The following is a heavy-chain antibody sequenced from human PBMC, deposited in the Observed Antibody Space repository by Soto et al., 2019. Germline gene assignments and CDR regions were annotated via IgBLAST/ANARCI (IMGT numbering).Heavy chain of an antibody. CDR2: INPNSGGT. Sequence: ASLKVSCKGSGYIFTHEYMHWVRQAPGQELGWMGRINPNSGGTNYAQKFQGRVTMTRDTSISTAYTELSSLRSEDTAVYYCARESQWLGYWGQGTLVTVSS. CDR3: ARESQWLGY. CDR1: GYIFTHEY. J-gene: IGHJ4*02. D-gene: IGHD5-12*01. V-gene: IGHV1-2*06.